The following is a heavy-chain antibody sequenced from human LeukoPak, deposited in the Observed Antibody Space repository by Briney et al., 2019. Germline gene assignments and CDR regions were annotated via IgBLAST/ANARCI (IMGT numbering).Heavy chain of an antibody. J-gene: IGHJ3*02. V-gene: IGHV4-59*01. CDR3: ARDYAFDI. Sequence: PSETLSLTCTVSGDSISSYYWSWIRQPLGKGLEWIGYIYYIGSTNYNPSLKSRVTISIDTSKNQFSLKLSSVTAADTAVYYCARDYAFDIWGQGTMVTVSS. CDR2: IYYIGST. CDR1: GDSISSYY.